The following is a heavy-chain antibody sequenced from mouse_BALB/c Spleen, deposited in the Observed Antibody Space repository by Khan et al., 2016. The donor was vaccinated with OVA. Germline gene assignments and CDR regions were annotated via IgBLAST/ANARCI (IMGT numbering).Heavy chain of an antibody. V-gene: IGHV3-2*02. Sequence: VQLKESGPGLVKPSQSLSLTCTVTGYSITSDYAWNWIRQFPGNKLEWMGSISYSGTTSYTPSLKSRVSITRDTSKNQFFLQLNSVTTEDTATYFCARGRAYWGQGTLVTVSA. D-gene: IGHD3-3*01. CDR1: GYSITSDYA. CDR3: ARGRAY. CDR2: ISYSGTT. J-gene: IGHJ3*01.